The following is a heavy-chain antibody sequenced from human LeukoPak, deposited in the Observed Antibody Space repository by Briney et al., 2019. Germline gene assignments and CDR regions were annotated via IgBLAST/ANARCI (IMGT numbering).Heavy chain of an antibody. CDR3: ARVSIGGSVALGAFDI. J-gene: IGHJ3*02. Sequence: SETLSLTCTVSGGSISSSSYYWGWIRQPPGKGLEWIGSIYYSGSTYYNPPLKSRVTISVDTSKNQFSLKLSSVTAADTAVYYCARVSIGGSVALGAFDIWGQGTMVTVSS. V-gene: IGHV4-39*07. D-gene: IGHD2-15*01. CDR1: GGSISSSSYY. CDR2: IYYSGST.